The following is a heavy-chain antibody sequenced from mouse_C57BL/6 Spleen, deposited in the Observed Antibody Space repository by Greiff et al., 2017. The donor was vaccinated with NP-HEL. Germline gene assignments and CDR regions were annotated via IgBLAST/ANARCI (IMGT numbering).Heavy chain of an antibody. D-gene: IGHD2-5*01. Sequence: EVQLVESGAELVKPGASVKLSCTASGFNIKDYYMHWVKQRTEQGMAGMGRIDPEDGETKYAPNIQGKATIPASTSSNTAYLQLSSLTSEDTTVYYCARSCYSNLYYFDYWGQGTTLTVSS. CDR1: GFNIKDYY. V-gene: IGHV14-2*01. J-gene: IGHJ2*01. CDR3: ARSCYSNLYYFDY. CDR2: IDPEDGET.